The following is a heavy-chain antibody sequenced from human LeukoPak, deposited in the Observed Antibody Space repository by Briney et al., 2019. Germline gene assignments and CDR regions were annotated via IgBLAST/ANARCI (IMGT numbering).Heavy chain of an antibody. CDR2: INHSGGT. Sequence: SETLSLTCAVYGGSFSGYCWSWIRQPPGKGLEWIGEINHSGGTNYNPSLKSRVTISVDTSKNQFSLKLSSVTAADTAVYYCATRRRLGYCSSTSCYGHYYYGMDVWGQGTTVTVSS. V-gene: IGHV4-34*01. J-gene: IGHJ6*02. D-gene: IGHD2-2*01. CDR3: ATRRRLGYCSSTSCYGHYYYGMDV. CDR1: GGSFSGYC.